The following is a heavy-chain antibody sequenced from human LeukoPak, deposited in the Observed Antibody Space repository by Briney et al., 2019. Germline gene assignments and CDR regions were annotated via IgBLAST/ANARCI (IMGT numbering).Heavy chain of an antibody. CDR2: IIGSGGRT. Sequence: GGSLRLSCAASGFTFSSYSMSWVRQAPGKGPEWVAAIIGSGGRTTYADSVKGRFTISRDNSKSTVYLEMNSLSAEDTAVYVCAKTQDTSMIYGYFDYWGQGTLVTVSS. V-gene: IGHV3-23*01. D-gene: IGHD5-18*01. CDR3: AKTQDTSMIYGYFDY. CDR1: GFTFSSYS. J-gene: IGHJ4*02.